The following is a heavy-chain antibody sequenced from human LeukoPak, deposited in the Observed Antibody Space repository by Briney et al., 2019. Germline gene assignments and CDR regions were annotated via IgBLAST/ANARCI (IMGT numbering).Heavy chain of an antibody. J-gene: IGHJ4*02. Sequence: GGSLRLSCAASGFTFSSYWMNWARQAPGKGLEWVSAISGSGDSTYYGDSVKGRFTISRDNSKNTLYLQMNSLRAEDTAVYYCAKTRPLDSSSWSHGDYWGQGTLVTVSP. CDR3: AKTRPLDSSSWSHGDY. CDR1: GFTFSSYW. CDR2: ISGSGDST. D-gene: IGHD6-13*01. V-gene: IGHV3-23*01.